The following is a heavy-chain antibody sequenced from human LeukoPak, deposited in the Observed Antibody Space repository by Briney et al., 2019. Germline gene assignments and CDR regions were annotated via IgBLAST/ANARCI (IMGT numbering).Heavy chain of an antibody. Sequence: GGSLRLSCAASGFTFSGYDMSWVRQAPGTGLEWVSVIYSGGSTYYADSVKGRFTISRDNSKNTLYLQMNSLRAEDTAVYYCARDRLAAAGHNWFDPWGQGTLVTVSS. D-gene: IGHD6-13*01. V-gene: IGHV3-53*01. CDR2: IYSGGST. J-gene: IGHJ5*02. CDR1: GFTFSGYD. CDR3: ARDRLAAAGHNWFDP.